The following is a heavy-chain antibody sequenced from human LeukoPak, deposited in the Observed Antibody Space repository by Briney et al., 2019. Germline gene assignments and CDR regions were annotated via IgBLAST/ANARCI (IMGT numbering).Heavy chain of an antibody. J-gene: IGHJ6*03. Sequence: GASVKVSCKASGYTFTGYYMHWVRQVPGQGLEWMGWINPNTGGTNYAQKFQGRVTMTRDTPISTAYMELSRLRSDDTAVYYCARDLAYCGGDCRDYYYYMNVWGKGTTVTVSS. V-gene: IGHV1-2*02. CDR1: GYTFTGYY. CDR3: ARDLAYCGGDCRDYYYYMNV. D-gene: IGHD2-21*02. CDR2: INPNTGGT.